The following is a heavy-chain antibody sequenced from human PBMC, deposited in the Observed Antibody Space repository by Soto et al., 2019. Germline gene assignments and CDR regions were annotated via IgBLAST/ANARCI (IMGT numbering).Heavy chain of an antibody. V-gene: IGHV2-5*01. J-gene: IGHJ4*02. Sequence: SVPTLVTPTHTLTMTCTFSGFSLSTSGGGVGWIRQPPGKALDCLALIYWNDDKRYSPSLKSRLTITKHTSKNQVVLTMTNMDPGYRCRHWCGDFDSYYYDIIGYTGNPAIDFWGQGTLVTVSS. CDR1: GFSLSTSGGG. CDR2: IYWNDDK. CDR3: GDFDSYYYDIIGYTGNPAIDF. D-gene: IGHD3-22*01.